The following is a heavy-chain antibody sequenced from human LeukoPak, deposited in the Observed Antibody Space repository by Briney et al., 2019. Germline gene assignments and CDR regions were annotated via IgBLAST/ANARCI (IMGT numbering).Heavy chain of an antibody. CDR2: ISGSGGST. D-gene: IGHD3-22*01. V-gene: IGHV3-23*01. J-gene: IGHJ4*02. CDR3: AKSGAYYDSSGYYYFFDY. CDR1: GFTFSSYA. Sequence: GGSLRLSCAASGFTFSSYAMSWVRQASGKGLEWVSAISGSGGSTYYADSVKGRFTISRDNSKNTLYLQMNSLRAEDTAVYYCAKSGAYYDSSGYYYFFDYWGQGTLVTVSS.